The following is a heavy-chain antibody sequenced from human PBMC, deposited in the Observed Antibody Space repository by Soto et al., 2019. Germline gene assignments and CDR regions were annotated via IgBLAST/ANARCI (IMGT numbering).Heavy chain of an antibody. CDR1: GLTFSSYS. CDR2: ISSSSSTI. Sequence: PGGSLSLSCAASGLTFSSYSMNWVRQAPGKGLEWVSYISSSSSTIYYADSVKGRFTISRDNAKNSLYLQMNSLRDEDTAVYYCARPASSSWYFHGMDVWGQGTTVTVSS. J-gene: IGHJ6*02. CDR3: ARPASSSWYFHGMDV. V-gene: IGHV3-48*02. D-gene: IGHD6-13*01.